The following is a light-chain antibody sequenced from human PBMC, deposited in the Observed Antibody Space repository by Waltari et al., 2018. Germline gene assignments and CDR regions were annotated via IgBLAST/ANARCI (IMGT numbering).Light chain of an antibody. J-gene: IGKJ4*01. CDR2: DTS. Sequence: EIVLTQSPATLSLSPGERATLSCRASHSVSNLLAWYQQRPGQSPRLLIYDTSYRAPGIPGRFSGSGSGADFTLTISGLEPEDFAVYYCQQLYNWPLTFGGGTRVEV. CDR3: QQLYNWPLT. CDR1: HSVSNL. V-gene: IGKV3-11*01.